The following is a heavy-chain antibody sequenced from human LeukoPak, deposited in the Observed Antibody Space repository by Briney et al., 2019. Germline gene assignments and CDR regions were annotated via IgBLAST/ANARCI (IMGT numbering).Heavy chain of an antibody. CDR3: ARLSDTEGSSTSYRASDI. D-gene: IGHD2-2*01. J-gene: IGHJ3*02. Sequence: GGSLRLSCAASGFTFTTHWMSWVRQAPGKGLEWVANIRQDGSDKHYLESVKGRFTISRDNAKNSLYLQMNSLRAEDAAVYYCARLSDTEGSSTSYRASDIWGQGTLVTVSS. CDR1: GFTFTTHW. CDR2: IRQDGSDK. V-gene: IGHV3-7*01.